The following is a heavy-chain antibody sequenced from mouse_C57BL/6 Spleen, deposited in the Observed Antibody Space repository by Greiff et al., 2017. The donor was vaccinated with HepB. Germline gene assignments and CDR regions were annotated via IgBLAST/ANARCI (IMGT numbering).Heavy chain of an antibody. V-gene: IGHV7-3*01. J-gene: IGHJ4*01. CDR3: ARSQFIGAMDY. CDR1: GFTFTDYY. D-gene: IGHD1-1*01. CDR2: IRNKANGYTT. Sequence: DVMLVESGGGLVQPGGSLSLSCAASGFTFTDYYMSWVRQPPGKALEWLGFIRNKANGYTTEYSASVKGRFTISRDNYQSILYLQMNALRAEDSATYYCARSQFIGAMDYWGQGTSVTVSS.